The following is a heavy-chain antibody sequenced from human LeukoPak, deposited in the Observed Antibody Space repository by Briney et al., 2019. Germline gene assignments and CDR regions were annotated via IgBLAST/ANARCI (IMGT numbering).Heavy chain of an antibody. Sequence: PGGTLRLSCAASGCTVSSNYMSWVRQAPGKGLEWVSVIYSGGSTYYADSVKGRSTISRDNSKNTLYLQMNSLRAEDTAVYYCASLPTVTTGGYYFDYWGQGTLVTVSS. CDR1: GCTVSSNY. J-gene: IGHJ4*02. D-gene: IGHD4-17*01. V-gene: IGHV3-66*01. CDR3: ASLPTVTTGGYYFDY. CDR2: IYSGGST.